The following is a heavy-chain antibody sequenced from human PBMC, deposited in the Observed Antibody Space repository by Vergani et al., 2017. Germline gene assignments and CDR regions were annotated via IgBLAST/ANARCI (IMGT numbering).Heavy chain of an antibody. J-gene: IGHJ4*02. CDR1: GASINNDFYY. D-gene: IGHD3-16*01. V-gene: IGHV4-61*02. Sequence: QVQLQESGPGLVKPSQTLSLTCTVSGASINNDFYYWHWIRQPAGKGLEWIGRIYVSGITDYNSSLQSRVSMSVDTSKNQFSLTLTSVTAADTAVYYCASNPRLGGDVVDSWGQGTLVTVSS. CDR3: ASNPRLGGDVVDS. CDR2: IYVSGIT.